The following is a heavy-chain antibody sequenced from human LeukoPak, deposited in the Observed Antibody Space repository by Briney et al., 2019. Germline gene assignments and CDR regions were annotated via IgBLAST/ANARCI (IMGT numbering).Heavy chain of an antibody. Sequence: GGSLRLSCVASGFTFSRYSMNWVRQPPGKGLEWVTYISSSGSTIYYADSVKGRFTISRDNAKNSLYLQMNSLRAEDTAVYYCAELGITMIGGVWGKGTTVTISS. J-gene: IGHJ6*04. CDR3: AELGITMIGGV. CDR1: GFTFSRYS. CDR2: ISSSGSTI. D-gene: IGHD3-10*02. V-gene: IGHV3-48*04.